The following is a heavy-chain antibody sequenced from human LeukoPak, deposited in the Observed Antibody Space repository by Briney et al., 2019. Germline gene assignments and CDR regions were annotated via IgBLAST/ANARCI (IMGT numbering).Heavy chain of an antibody. J-gene: IGHJ4*02. CDR2: IYWDDDK. CDR1: GFSFSGSGMG. Sequence: SGPTLVRPTQTLTLTCTFSGFSFSGSGMGVGWIRQPPGKALEWLSLIYWDDDKRYRPSLKNRLTITKDTSKNQVALTVTNMDPVDTATYYCVHWGHHYESSGSLALCYFDYWGQGILVTVSS. D-gene: IGHD3-22*01. CDR3: VHWGHHYESSGSLALCYFDY. V-gene: IGHV2-5*02.